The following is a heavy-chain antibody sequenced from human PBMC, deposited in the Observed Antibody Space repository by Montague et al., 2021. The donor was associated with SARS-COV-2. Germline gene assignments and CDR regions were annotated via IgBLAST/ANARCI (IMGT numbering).Heavy chain of an antibody. J-gene: IGHJ3*02. CDR3: ARPSLRWELPDAFDI. D-gene: IGHD1-26*01. CDR1: GFTFSSYS. Sequence: SLRLSLAASGFTFSSYSMNWVRQAPGKGLEWVSSISSSSSYIYYADSVKGRFTISRDNAKNSLYLQMNSLRAEDTAVYYCARPSLRWELPDAFDIWGQGTMVTVSS. CDR2: ISSSSSYI. V-gene: IGHV3-21*01.